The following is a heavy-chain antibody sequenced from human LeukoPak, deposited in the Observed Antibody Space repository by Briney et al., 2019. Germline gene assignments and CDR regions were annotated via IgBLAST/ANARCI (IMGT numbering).Heavy chain of an antibody. D-gene: IGHD4-4*01. J-gene: IGHJ6*02. CDR2: MNPNSGNT. CDR1: GYTLTSYD. V-gene: IGHV1-8*01. Sequence: ASVKVSCKASGYTLTSYDIDGVRQATGQGLEWMGRMNPNSGNTGYAQKFQGRVTMTRNTSISTAYMELSSLRSEDTAVYYCARGPSNYDLSMDVWGQGTTVTVSS. CDR3: ARGPSNYDLSMDV.